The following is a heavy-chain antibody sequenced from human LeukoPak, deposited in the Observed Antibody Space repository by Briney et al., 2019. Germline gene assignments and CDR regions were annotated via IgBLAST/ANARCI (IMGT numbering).Heavy chain of an antibody. J-gene: IGHJ1*01. CDR2: ISSGSSTI. Sequence: GGSLRLSCAASGFTFSSYSMNWVRQAPGKGLEWVSYISSGSSTIYYADSVKGRFTISRDNAKNSLYLQMNSLRDEDTAVYYCAREAPYSCSWWAVSGNFQHWGQGTLVTVSS. V-gene: IGHV3-48*02. CDR3: AREAPYSCSWWAVSGNFQH. CDR1: GFTFSSYS. D-gene: IGHD6-13*01.